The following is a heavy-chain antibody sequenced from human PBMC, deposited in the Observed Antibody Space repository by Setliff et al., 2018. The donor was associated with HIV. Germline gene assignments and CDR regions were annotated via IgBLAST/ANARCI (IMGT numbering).Heavy chain of an antibody. J-gene: IGHJ6*02. Sequence: ASVKVSCKASGYTFTGYYMHWVRQAPGQGLEWMGRINPNSGGTNYAQKFQGRVTMTRDTSISKAYMELSRLRSDDTAVYFCARDRAFRYYYGSGSSPGDYYGMDVWGQGTTVTVSS. V-gene: IGHV1-2*06. D-gene: IGHD3-10*01. CDR3: ARDRAFRYYYGSGSSPGDYYGMDV. CDR1: GYTFTGYY. CDR2: INPNSGGT.